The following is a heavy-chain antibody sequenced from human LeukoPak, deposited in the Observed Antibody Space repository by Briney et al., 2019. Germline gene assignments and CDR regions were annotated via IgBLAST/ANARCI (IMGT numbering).Heavy chain of an antibody. CDR1: GFTFSSYA. CDR3: ATKPLIAAGTDY. D-gene: IGHD6-6*01. V-gene: IGHV3-23*01. J-gene: IGHJ4*02. CDR2: ISGSGGST. Sequence: GGSLRLSCAASGFTFSSYAMSWVRQAPGKGLEWVSAISGSGGSTYYADSVKGRFSISRDNSKNTLYLEMSSLRPGDTAVYYCATKPLIAAGTDYWGQGTFVIVSS.